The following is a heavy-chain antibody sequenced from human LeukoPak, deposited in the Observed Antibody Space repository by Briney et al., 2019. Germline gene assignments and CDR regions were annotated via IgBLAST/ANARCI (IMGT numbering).Heavy chain of an antibody. D-gene: IGHD3-10*01. Sequence: SGGSLRLSCAASGFTFSSYWMSWVRQAPGKGLEWVANIKQDGSEKYYVDSVKGRFTISRDNAKNSLYLQMNSLRAEDTAVYYCARIGMDYYGSGSYASWFDPWGQGTLVTVSS. CDR2: IKQDGSEK. V-gene: IGHV3-7*01. J-gene: IGHJ5*02. CDR3: ARIGMDYYGSGSYASWFDP. CDR1: GFTFSSYW.